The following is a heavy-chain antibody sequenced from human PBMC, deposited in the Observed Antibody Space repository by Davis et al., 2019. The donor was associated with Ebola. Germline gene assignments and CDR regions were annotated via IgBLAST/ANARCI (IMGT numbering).Heavy chain of an antibody. D-gene: IGHD3-22*01. Sequence: GESLKTFCAASGFTLSSYAMSWVRQAPGKGLEWISGIIGSGGRTYHADSVKGRFTISRDNSKNTLYLQMNSLRAEDTAVYYCAKVRRVYYDSSGYEAFDIWGQGTMVTVSS. J-gene: IGHJ3*02. CDR3: AKVRRVYYDSSGYEAFDI. CDR2: IIGSGGRT. V-gene: IGHV3-23*01. CDR1: GFTLSSYA.